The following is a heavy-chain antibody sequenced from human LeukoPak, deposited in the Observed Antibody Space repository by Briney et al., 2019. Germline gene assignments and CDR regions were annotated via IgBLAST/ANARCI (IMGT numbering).Heavy chain of an antibody. CDR2: INHSGST. CDR1: GGSFSGYY. D-gene: IGHD1-26*01. CDR3: ARRARLRGSAFDY. V-gene: IGHV4-34*01. J-gene: IGHJ4*02. Sequence: SETLSLTCAVYGGSFSGYYWSWIRQPPGKGLEWIGEINHSGSTNYNPSLKSRVTISVDTSKTQFSLKLSSVTAADTAVYYCARRARLRGSAFDYWGQGTLVTVSS.